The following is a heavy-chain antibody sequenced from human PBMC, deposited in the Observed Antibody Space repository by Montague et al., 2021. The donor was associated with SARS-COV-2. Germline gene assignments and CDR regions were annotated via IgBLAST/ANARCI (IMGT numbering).Heavy chain of an antibody. CDR3: ARDRNDGYDRFFDY. V-gene: IGHV4-39*07. Sequence: SETLSLTCSVSDASISTSNYWGWLRQTPGKGLEWIASNHFTGTTYYKPPLKSRVTISVDTPKNQSSLKLTSLTAADTAIYFCARDRNDGYDRFFDYGGQGTLVTVSS. CDR2: NHFTGTT. D-gene: IGHD5-12*01. J-gene: IGHJ4*02. CDR1: DASISTSNY.